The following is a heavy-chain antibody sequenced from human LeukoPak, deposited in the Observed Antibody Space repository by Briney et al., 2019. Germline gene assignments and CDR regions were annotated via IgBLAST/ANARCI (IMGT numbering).Heavy chain of an antibody. V-gene: IGHV4-39*01. CDR1: GGSISGSGYY. D-gene: IGHD3-3*01. CDR3: ARPYYDFWSGSLGRFDP. Sequence: NPSETLCLTCTVSGGSISGSGYYWAWIRQPPEKGLEWIGSIYYSGSTYYNPSLKSRVTISVDTSKNQFSLKLSSVTAADTAVYYCARPYYDFWSGSLGRFDPWGQGTLVTVSS. J-gene: IGHJ5*02. CDR2: IYYSGST.